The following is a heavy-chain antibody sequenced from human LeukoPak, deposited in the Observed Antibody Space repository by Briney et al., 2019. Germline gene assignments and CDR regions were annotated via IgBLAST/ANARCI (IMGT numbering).Heavy chain of an antibody. CDR1: GFTVSSNY. V-gene: IGHV3-53*01. CDR2: IYSGGST. D-gene: IGHD2-2*01. J-gene: IGHJ4*02. Sequence: GGSLRLSCAASGFTVSSNYMSWVRQAPGKGLEWVSVIYSGGSTYYADSAKGRFTISRDNSKNTLYLQMNSLRAEDTAVYYCARGTRPLSDEPGDYWGQGTLVTVSS. CDR3: ARGTRPLSDEPGDY.